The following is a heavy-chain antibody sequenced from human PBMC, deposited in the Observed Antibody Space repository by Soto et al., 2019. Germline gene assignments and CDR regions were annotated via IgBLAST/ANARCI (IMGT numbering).Heavy chain of an antibody. J-gene: IGHJ4*02. Sequence: TSETLSLTCTVSGGSISSSGYYWGWIRQPPGKGLEWIGSIYYSGSTYYNPSLQSRVTMSVDTSKNQFSLRLSSVTAADTAAYYCARHRFYCSSASCQTYHFDYWGQGALVTVSS. CDR2: IYYSGST. CDR1: GGSISSSGYY. V-gene: IGHV4-39*01. CDR3: ARHRFYCSSASCQTYHFDY. D-gene: IGHD2-2*01.